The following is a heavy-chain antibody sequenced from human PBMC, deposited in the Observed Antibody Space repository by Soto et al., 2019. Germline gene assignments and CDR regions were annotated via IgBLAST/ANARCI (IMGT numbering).Heavy chain of an antibody. CDR1: GGTFSSYA. Sequence: QVQLVQSGAEVEKPGSSVKVSCKASGGTFSSYAISWVRQAPGQGLEWMGGIIPIFGTANYAQKFQGRVTITADESTSTAYMELSSLRSEDTAVYYCAGAWAAAGTTGDAFDIWGQGAMVTVSS. V-gene: IGHV1-69*01. CDR2: IIPIFGTA. CDR3: AGAWAAAGTTGDAFDI. D-gene: IGHD6-13*01. J-gene: IGHJ3*02.